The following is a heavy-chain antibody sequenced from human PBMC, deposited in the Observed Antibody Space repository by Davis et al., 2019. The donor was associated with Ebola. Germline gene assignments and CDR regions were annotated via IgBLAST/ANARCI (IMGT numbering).Heavy chain of an antibody. CDR1: GGSFSSYY. D-gene: IGHD3-10*01. CDR3: ARHSLGAVDY. Sequence: MPSETLSLTCAVYGGSFSSYYWSWIRQPPGKGLEWIGYIYYSGSTNYNPSLKSRVTISVDTSKNQFSLKLSSVTAADTAVYYCARHSLGAVDYWGQGTLVTVSS. CDR2: IYYSGST. J-gene: IGHJ4*02. V-gene: IGHV4-59*08.